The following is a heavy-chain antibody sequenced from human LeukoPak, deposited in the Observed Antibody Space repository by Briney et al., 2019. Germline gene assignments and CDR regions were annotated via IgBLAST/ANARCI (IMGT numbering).Heavy chain of an antibody. CDR2: IIPIFGTA. V-gene: IGHV1-69*01. Sequence: GSSVKVSCKASGGTFSSYAISWVRQAPGQGLEWMGGIIPIFGTANYAQKFQGRVTITADESTSTAYMELSGLRSEDTAVYYCASILSSSADSPYGMDVWGQGTLVTVSS. J-gene: IGHJ6*02. CDR1: GGTFSSYA. D-gene: IGHD6-13*01. CDR3: ASILSSSADSPYGMDV.